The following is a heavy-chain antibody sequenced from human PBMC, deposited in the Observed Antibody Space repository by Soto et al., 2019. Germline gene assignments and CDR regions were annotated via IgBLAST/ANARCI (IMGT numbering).Heavy chain of an antibody. Sequence: EVQLVESGGGLVQPGGSLRLSCAASGFTFSDHYMDWVRQAPGKGLEWIGRIKNKPKRYTTQYAASVKGRFTISRDDSISSLHLQMESLRADDTAVYYCARYIVATKYLDYWGQGTLVTVSS. J-gene: IGHJ4*02. CDR3: ARYIVATKYLDY. D-gene: IGHD5-12*01. V-gene: IGHV3-72*01. CDR2: IKNKPKRYTT. CDR1: GFTFSDHY.